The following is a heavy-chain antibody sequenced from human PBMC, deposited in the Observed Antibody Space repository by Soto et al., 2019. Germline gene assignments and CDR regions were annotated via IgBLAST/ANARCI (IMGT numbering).Heavy chain of an antibody. CDR1: GASITWSSCY. D-gene: IGHD2-15*01. CDR2: VYYSVST. V-gene: IGHV4-39*01. J-gene: IGHJ5*02. Sequence: AETLALTCTLSGASITWSSCYWGWIRQPPGKGLEWVGDVYYSVSTYYNPSLKSRLTMSIDTSKGHFSLKMSSVTAADTGVYYWAGLTSRISSASQHRSNWWERWGTETMVTVSS. CDR3: AGLTSRISSASQHRSNWWER.